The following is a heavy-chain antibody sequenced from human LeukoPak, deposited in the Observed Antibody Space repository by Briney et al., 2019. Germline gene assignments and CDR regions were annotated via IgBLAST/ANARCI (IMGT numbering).Heavy chain of an antibody. Sequence: GGSLRLSCAASGFTFSSYWMHWVRQAPGKGLGWVSRINSDGSSTSYADSVKGRFTISRDNAKNTLYLQMNSLRAEDTAVYYCARDSRDYSTDYWGQGTLVTVSS. D-gene: IGHD4-11*01. J-gene: IGHJ4*02. CDR3: ARDSRDYSTDY. V-gene: IGHV3-74*01. CDR2: INSDGSST. CDR1: GFTFSSYW.